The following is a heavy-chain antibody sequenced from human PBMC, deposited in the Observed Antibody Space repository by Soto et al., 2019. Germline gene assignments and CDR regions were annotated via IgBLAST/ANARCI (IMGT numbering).Heavy chain of an antibody. Sequence: GGTLSLPCAASGFTFSSYPMHWVRQAPGKGLEYVSAISSNGGSTYYANSVKGRFTISRDNSKNTLYLQRNSLRAEDTAVYYCAANYYYYGMDVWGQGTRVTVSS. V-gene: IGHV3-64*01. CDR3: AANYYYYGMDV. CDR2: ISSNGGST. J-gene: IGHJ6*02. CDR1: GFTFSSYP.